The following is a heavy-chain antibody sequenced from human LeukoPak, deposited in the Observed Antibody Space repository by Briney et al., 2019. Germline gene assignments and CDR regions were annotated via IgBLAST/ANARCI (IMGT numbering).Heavy chain of an antibody. V-gene: IGHV4-39*01. J-gene: IGHJ5*02. CDR1: GDSITGYY. CDR3: ARLGNDYVWGSYRSNWFDP. Sequence: SETLSLTCTVSGDSITGYYWGWIRQPPGQGLEWIGSIYYSGSTYYNPSLKSRVTISVDTSKNQFSLKLSSVTAADTAVYYCARLGNDYVWGSYRSNWFDPWGQGTLVTVSS. CDR2: IYYSGST. D-gene: IGHD3-16*02.